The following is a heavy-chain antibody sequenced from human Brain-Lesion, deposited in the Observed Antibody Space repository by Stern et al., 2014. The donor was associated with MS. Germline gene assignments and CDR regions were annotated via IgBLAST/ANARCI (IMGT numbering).Heavy chain of an antibody. V-gene: IGHV4-39*02. Sequence: QVQLQESGPGLVKPSETLSLTCTVSGGSIGRSSYYWGWIRQPPGKGLEWIGNIFYTGSTFSDPSLKSRVTISVDTSNNHFSLSLTSVTAADTAVYYCARGAGVFDSWGQGTLVTVSP. CDR3: ARGAGVFDS. J-gene: IGHJ4*02. D-gene: IGHD6-19*01. CDR2: IFYTGST. CDR1: GGSIGRSSYY.